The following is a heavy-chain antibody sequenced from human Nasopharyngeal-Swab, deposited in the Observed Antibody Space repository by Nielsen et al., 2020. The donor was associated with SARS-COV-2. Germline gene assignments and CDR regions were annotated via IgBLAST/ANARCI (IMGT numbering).Heavy chain of an antibody. CDR3: ARSWGGGYSFSFDY. J-gene: IGHJ4*02. D-gene: IGHD2-15*01. CDR2: ISYDGSNK. V-gene: IGHV3-30-3*01. CDR1: GFTFSSCA. Sequence: GGSLRLSCAASGFTFSSCAMHWVRQAPGKGLEWVAVISYDGSNKYYADSVKGRFTISRDNSKNTLYLQMNSLRAEDTAVYYCARSWGGGYSFSFDYWGQGTLVTVSS.